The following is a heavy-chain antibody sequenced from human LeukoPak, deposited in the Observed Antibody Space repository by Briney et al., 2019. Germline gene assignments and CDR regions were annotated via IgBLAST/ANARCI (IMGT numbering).Heavy chain of an antibody. CDR1: GFTFSNYS. J-gene: IGHJ4*02. D-gene: IGHD3-9*01. CDR2: ISSRSTYI. CDR3: ARGADSGYSSDN. V-gene: IGHV3-21*01. Sequence: GGSLRLSCAASGFTFSNYSMNWVRQAPGKGLEWVSSISSRSTYIYHADSVKGRFTISRDNAKNSLFLQMNSLRAGDTAVYYCARGADSGYSSDNWGQGTLVSVSS.